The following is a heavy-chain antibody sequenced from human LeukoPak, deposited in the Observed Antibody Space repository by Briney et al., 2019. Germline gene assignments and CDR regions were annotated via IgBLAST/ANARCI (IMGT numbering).Heavy chain of an antibody. CDR3: AKVQGDYYDSSGPDAFDI. CDR1: GFTFSTYA. J-gene: IGHJ3*02. D-gene: IGHD3-22*01. CDR2: ISGSGDST. V-gene: IGHV3-23*01. Sequence: AGGSLRLSCAASGFTFSTYAVNWVRQAPGKGLEWVSTISGSGDSTYYADSVKGRFTISRDNSKNTLYLQMNSLRAEDTAVYYCAKVQGDYYDSSGPDAFDIWGQGTMVTVCS.